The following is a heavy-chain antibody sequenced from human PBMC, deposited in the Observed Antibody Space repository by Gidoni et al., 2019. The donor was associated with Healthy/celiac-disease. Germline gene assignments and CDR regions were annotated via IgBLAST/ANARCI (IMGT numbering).Heavy chain of an antibody. Sequence: QVQLQQWGAGLLKPSETLSLTCAAYGGSFRGYYWSWIRPPPGKGLEWIGEINHSGSTNYNPSLKSRVTISVDTSKNQFSLKLSSVTAADTAVYYCASVGGQEPMETYYYDSSGYYLGYYYYGMDVWGQGTTVTVSS. CDR2: INHSGST. J-gene: IGHJ6*02. V-gene: IGHV4-34*01. CDR3: ASVGGQEPMETYYYDSSGYYLGYYYYGMDV. CDR1: GGSFRGYY. D-gene: IGHD3-22*01.